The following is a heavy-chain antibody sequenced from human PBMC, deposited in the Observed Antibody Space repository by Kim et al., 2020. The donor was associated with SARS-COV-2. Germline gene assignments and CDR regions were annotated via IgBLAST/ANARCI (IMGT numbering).Heavy chain of an antibody. CDR3: ARQGIAGVRGYYYYMDV. D-gene: IGHD6-13*01. V-gene: IGHV4-59*08. CDR1: GGSISSYY. CDR2: IYYSGST. J-gene: IGHJ6*03. Sequence: SETLSLTCTVSGGSISSYYWSWIRQPPGKGLEWIGYIYYSGSTNYNPSLKSRVTISVDTSKNQFSLKLSSVTAADTAVYYCARQGIAGVRGYYYYMDVWGKGTTVTVSS.